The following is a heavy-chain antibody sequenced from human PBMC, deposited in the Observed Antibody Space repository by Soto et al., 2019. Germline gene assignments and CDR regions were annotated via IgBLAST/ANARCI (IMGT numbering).Heavy chain of an antibody. CDR2: ISGSGRSI. D-gene: IGHD3-16*01. CDR3: AKSTDRGGGYLDY. V-gene: IGHV3-23*01. Sequence: GGSLRLSCEASGFTFRNYAMSWLRQAPEKGPEWVSTISGSGRSIHYADSVKGRFTITRDSSKSTMYLQMSSLRAEDTAIYYCAKSTDRGGGYLDYWGQGTLVTVSS. CDR1: GFTFRNYA. J-gene: IGHJ4*02.